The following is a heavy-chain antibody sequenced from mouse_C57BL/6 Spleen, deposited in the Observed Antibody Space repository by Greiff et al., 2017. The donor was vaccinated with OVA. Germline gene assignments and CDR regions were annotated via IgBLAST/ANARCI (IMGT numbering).Heavy chain of an antibody. V-gene: IGHV1-5*01. CDR3: TRTNWDVNWFAY. D-gene: IGHD4-1*01. CDR1: GYTFTSYW. J-gene: IGHJ3*01. CDR2: IYPGNRDT. Sequence: EVQLQQSGTVLARPGASVKMSCKTSGYTFTSYWMHWVKQRPGQGLEWIGAIYPGNRDTSYNQKFKGKAKLTAVTSASTAYMELSSLTNEDSAVYDCTRTNWDVNWFAYWGQGTLVTVSA.